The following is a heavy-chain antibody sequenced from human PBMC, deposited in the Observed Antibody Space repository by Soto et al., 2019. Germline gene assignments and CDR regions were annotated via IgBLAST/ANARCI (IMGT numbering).Heavy chain of an antibody. CDR2: INPGNGNT. V-gene: IGHV1-3*01. Sequence: ASVKVSCKASGYTFTSYAMHWVRQAPGQRLEWMGWINPGNGNTKYSQKFQGRVTITRDTSASTAYMELSSLRSEDTAVYYCARDRGLTIDXWGQGTLVTVSS. D-gene: IGHD3-10*01. CDR3: ARDRGLTIDX. CDR1: GYTFTSYA. J-gene: IGHJ4*02.